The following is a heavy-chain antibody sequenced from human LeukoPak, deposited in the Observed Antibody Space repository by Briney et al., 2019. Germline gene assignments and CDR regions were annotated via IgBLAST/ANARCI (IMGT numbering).Heavy chain of an antibody. V-gene: IGHV3-23*01. D-gene: IGHD5-18*01. CDR2: ISTSGGIT. J-gene: IGHJ4*02. CDR1: GFTFSTSA. CDR3: AKGWIQIWMPFDY. Sequence: GGSLRLSCAASGFTFSTSAMSWVRQDPGKGLQWGSVISTSGGITYYADSVKGRFTISRNNSNNTLYLQMNSLRAENMAVYYCAKGWIQIWMPFDYWGQGTLVTVSS.